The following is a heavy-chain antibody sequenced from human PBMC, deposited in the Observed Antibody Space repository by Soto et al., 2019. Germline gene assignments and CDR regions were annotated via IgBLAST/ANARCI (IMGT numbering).Heavy chain of an antibody. J-gene: IGHJ5*02. D-gene: IGHD3-9*01. CDR2: IYYSGST. CDR3: ARHYVILAKNNWFDP. CDR1: GGSISSSNYY. Sequence: QLQLQESGPGLMKPSETLSLTCTVSGGSISSSNYYWGWIRQPPGKGLEWIGSIYYSGSTYTNPSLKGRVPIPVDTSKNQFSLKLSSVTAADAAVDYCARHYVILAKNNWFDPWGQGTLVTVSS. V-gene: IGHV4-39*01.